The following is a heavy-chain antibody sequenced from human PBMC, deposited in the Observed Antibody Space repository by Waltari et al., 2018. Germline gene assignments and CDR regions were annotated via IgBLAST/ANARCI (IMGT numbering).Heavy chain of an antibody. CDR2: IRSKAYGGTT. CDR1: GFPFGDYA. D-gene: IGHD3-3*01. Sequence: EVQLVESGGGLVQPGRSLRLSCAVSGFPFGDYAMSWVRQAPGQGLEWVGLIRSKAYGGTTEYAASVKGRFTISRDDSKSIAFLQMNSLQTDDTAVYYCTRGPVAIFGFVMPFEHWGQGTLVTVTS. V-gene: IGHV3-49*04. CDR3: TRGPVAIFGFVMPFEH. J-gene: IGHJ4*02.